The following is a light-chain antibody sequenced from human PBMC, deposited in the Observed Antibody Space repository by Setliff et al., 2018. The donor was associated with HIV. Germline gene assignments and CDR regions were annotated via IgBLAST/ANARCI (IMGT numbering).Light chain of an antibody. CDR2: DVT. CDR3: SSHRDTNTLEV. V-gene: IGLV2-14*03. J-gene: IGLJ1*01. Sequence: QSVLTQPASVSASPGHSITISCTGTSSDVGEYDYVSWYQQHPGKAPKLIIYDVTYRPSGVSNRFSGSKSGNTASLTISGLQAEDEADCYCSSHRDTNTLEVFGTGTKVTVL. CDR1: SSDVGEYDY.